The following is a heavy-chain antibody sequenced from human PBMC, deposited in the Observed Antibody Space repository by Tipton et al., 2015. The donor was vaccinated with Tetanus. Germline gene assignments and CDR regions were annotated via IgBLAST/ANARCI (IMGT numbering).Heavy chain of an antibody. CDR3: ARYDSSGVTFDC. CDR1: GYTFTSYG. CDR2: LNPKSGSA. D-gene: IGHD3-22*01. Sequence: QLVQSGAEVKKPGASVKVSCKASGYTFTSYGLNWVRKAAGRGFEWMGWLNPKSGSAAYAQRFQGRVTMTVDTSTSTVYMDLGRLTSEDTAVYYCARYDSSGVTFDCWSQGTLVTVSS. J-gene: IGHJ4*02. V-gene: IGHV1-8*01.